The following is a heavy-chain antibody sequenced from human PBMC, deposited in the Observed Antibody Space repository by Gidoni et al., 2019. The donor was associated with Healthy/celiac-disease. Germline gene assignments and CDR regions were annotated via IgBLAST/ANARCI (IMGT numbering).Heavy chain of an antibody. CDR3: ASRDSHSSFHAFDI. D-gene: IGHD2-21*02. CDR1: GFTFSDYY. V-gene: IGHV3-11*01. J-gene: IGHJ3*02. Sequence: QVQLVESGGGLVKPGGSLRLSCAASGFTFSDYYMSWLRQAPGKGLEWFSDISSSGSTIYYADSVKGRFTISSDNAKNSLYLQMNSLRAEDTAVYYCASRDSHSSFHAFDIWGQGTMVTVSS. CDR2: ISSSGSTI.